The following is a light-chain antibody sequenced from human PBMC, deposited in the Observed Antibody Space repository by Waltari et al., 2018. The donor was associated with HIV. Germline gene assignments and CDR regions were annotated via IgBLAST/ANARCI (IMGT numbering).Light chain of an antibody. CDR3: TTWDHSLFGHVV. V-gene: IGLV1-44*01. J-gene: IGLJ2*01. CDR1: SPSIGSYS. Sequence: QSVLTQPPSASGTPGQRVTIFCSGGSPSIGSYSVNWYQPLSRPAPNPTTYSNSQRPSGVPDRFSGSKSGTSASLAISGLQSEDEADYYCTTWDHSLFGHVVFGGGTRLTVV. CDR2: SNS.